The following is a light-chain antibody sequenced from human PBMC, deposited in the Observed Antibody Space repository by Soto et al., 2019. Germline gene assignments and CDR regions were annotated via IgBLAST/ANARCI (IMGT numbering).Light chain of an antibody. CDR2: DAS. CDR3: QQRSNWPT. CDR1: QNVASY. V-gene: IGKV3-11*01. Sequence: EIVLTHSPGTLSLSPGERATLSCSASQNVASYLAWYQQKPGQAPRLLIYDASNRATGIPARFSGSGSGTDFTLTISSLEREDFAVYFCQQRSNWPTFGQGTRLEIK. J-gene: IGKJ5*01.